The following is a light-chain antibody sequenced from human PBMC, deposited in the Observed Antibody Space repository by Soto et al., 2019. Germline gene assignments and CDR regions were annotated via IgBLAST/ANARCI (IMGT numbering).Light chain of an antibody. Sequence: DIQMTQSPSTLSAFVGDRVTITCRASQSISNWLAWYQQKPGKAPKLLIYKASNLESGVPSRFSGSGSGTEFTLTISSLQPDDFATYYCQQYSSDFRTFGQGTKVEIK. CDR2: KAS. CDR3: QQYSSDFRT. V-gene: IGKV1-5*03. J-gene: IGKJ1*01. CDR1: QSISNW.